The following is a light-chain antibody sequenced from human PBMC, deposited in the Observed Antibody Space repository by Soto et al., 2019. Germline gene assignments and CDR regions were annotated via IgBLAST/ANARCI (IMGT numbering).Light chain of an antibody. CDR2: AVT. V-gene: IGLV2-14*02. CDR3: SLYTTSATLV. Sequence: QSALTQPASVSGSPGQSITISCSGTSNDVGGYDLVSWYQQHPGKAPKLILYAVTNRPSGVSNRFSGSKSGNTASLTISGLQAEDEADYFCSLYTTSATLVFGVGTKLTVL. CDR1: SNDVGGYDL. J-gene: IGLJ2*01.